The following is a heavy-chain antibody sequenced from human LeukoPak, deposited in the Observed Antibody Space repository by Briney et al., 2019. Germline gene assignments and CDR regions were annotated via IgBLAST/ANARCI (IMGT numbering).Heavy chain of an antibody. CDR2: IFSST. J-gene: IGHJ4*02. D-gene: IGHD4/OR15-4a*01. CDR1: GFTVSSNS. CDR3: ARRAGAYSHPYDY. Sequence: GGSLRLSCTVSGFTVSSNSMSWVRQAPGKGLEWVSFIFSSTHYSDSVKGRFTISRDNSKNTLYLQMNSLGAEDTAVYYCARRAGAYSHPYDYWGQGTLVTVSS. V-gene: IGHV3-53*01.